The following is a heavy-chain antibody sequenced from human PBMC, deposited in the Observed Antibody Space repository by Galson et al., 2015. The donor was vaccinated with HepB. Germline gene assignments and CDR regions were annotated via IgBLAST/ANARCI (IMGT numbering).Heavy chain of an antibody. D-gene: IGHD2-15*01. J-gene: IGHJ5*02. V-gene: IGHV3-15*01. CDR2: IKSKTDGGTT. CDR1: GFTFSNAW. CDR3: TTGGYCSGGSCYWNWFDP. Sequence: SLRLSCAASGFTFSNAWMSWVRQAPGKGLEWVGRIKSKTDGGTTDYAAPVKGRFTISRDDSKNTLYLQMNSLKTEDTAVYYCTTGGYCSGGSCYWNWFDPWGQGTLVTVPS.